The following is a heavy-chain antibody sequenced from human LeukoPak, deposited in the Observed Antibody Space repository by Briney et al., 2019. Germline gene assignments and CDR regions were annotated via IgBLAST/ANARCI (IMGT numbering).Heavy chain of an antibody. Sequence: ASVTVSCKASGGTFSSYAISWVRQAPGQGLEWMGGIIPIFGTANYVQKFQGRVTITADESTSTAYMELSSLRSEDTAVYYCASVIYSSGWYPTFDYWGQGTLVTVSS. CDR1: GGTFSSYA. CDR2: IIPIFGTA. CDR3: ASVIYSSGWYPTFDY. J-gene: IGHJ4*02. V-gene: IGHV1-69*01. D-gene: IGHD6-19*01.